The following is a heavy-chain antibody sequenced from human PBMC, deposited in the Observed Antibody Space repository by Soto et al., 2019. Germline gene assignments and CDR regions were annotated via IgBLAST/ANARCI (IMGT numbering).Heavy chain of an antibody. Sequence: EVQLVESGGGLVQPGGSLRLSCAASGFTFSGYNMNWVRQAPGKGLEWVSYISSSSSTKYYADSVKGRFTISRDNPKKSLYLQMNSLRDEDTAVYYCARDLGYCVSTSCYLFDSWGQGTLVTVSS. CDR1: GFTFSGYN. J-gene: IGHJ5*01. V-gene: IGHV3-48*02. D-gene: IGHD2-2*03. CDR3: ARDLGYCVSTSCYLFDS. CDR2: ISSSSSTK.